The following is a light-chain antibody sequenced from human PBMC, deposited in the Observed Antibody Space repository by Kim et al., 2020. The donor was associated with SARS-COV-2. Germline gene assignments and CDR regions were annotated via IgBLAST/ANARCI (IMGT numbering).Light chain of an antibody. V-gene: IGKV1-5*03. J-gene: IGKJ4*01. CDR2: GAS. CDR3: QQYHSYPLT. CDR1: QNIKNW. Sequence: DIQLTHSPSTLPASVGDRVTITCRASQNIKNWLARYQLKPGKAPHLLIFGASTLQEGVPSRFSGSGSGTEFSLTINSLQPDDFAIYYCQQYHSYPLTFGGGTKVDIK.